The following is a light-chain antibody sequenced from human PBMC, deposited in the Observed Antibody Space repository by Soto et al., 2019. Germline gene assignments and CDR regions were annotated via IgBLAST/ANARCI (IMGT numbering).Light chain of an antibody. CDR2: GAS. J-gene: IGKJ4*01. CDR3: QQYNKWPLT. V-gene: IGKV3-15*01. Sequence: EIVMTQSPATLSVSPGERATLSCRASQSVYSNLAWYQQKPGQAHRLLIYGASTRATGIPDRFSGSGSGTDFTLTISSLQSEDFAVYYCQQYNKWPLTFGGGTTVEIK. CDR1: QSVYSN.